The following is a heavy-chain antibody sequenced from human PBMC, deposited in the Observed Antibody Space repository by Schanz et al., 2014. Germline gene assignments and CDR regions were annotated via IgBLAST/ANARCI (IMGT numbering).Heavy chain of an antibody. J-gene: IGHJ4*02. CDR2: ISGRDGST. CDR3: AKDAENTAMITDYFDY. D-gene: IGHD5-18*01. CDR1: GFTFSSYA. Sequence: EVQLLESGGGLVQPGGSLRLSCAASGFTFSSYAMTWVRQAPGMGLEWVSAISGRDGSTYYADSVRGRFTISRDNSKTTVYLQMNSLRADDTAVYYCAKDAENTAMITDYFDYRGQGTLVTVSS. V-gene: IGHV3-23*01.